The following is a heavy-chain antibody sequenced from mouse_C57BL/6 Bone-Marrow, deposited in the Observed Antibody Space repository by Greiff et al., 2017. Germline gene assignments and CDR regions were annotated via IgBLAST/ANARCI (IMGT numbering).Heavy chain of an antibody. CDR3: ARGDYYGSKYFDY. D-gene: IGHD1-1*01. Sequence: LVESGAELVKPGASVKMSCKASGYTFTTYPIEWMKQNHGKSLEWIGNFHPYNDDTKYNEKFKGKATLTVEKSSSTVYLELSRLTSDDSAVYYCARGDYYGSKYFDYWGQGTTLTVSS. V-gene: IGHV1-47*01. CDR1: GYTFTTYP. CDR2: FHPYNDDT. J-gene: IGHJ2*01.